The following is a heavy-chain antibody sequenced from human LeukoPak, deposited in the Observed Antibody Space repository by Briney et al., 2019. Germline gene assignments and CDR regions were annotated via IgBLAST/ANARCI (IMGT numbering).Heavy chain of an antibody. CDR1: GFTFSDYY. V-gene: IGHV3-11*03. D-gene: IGHD6-13*01. J-gene: IGHJ4*02. CDR3: ARTGLASAGMGEY. CDR2: ISSGSTYR. Sequence: GGSLRLSCAASGFTFSDYYMGWLRQAPGKGLEWVSYISSGSTYRNYADSVKGRFTISRDNAKNSLYLQMNTLRDEDTALYYCARTGLASAGMGEYWGQGTLVTVSS.